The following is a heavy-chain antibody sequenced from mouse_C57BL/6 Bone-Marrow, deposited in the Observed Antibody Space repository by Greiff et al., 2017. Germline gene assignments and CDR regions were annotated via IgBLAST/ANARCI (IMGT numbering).Heavy chain of an antibody. CDR3: AREGLGYAMDY. J-gene: IGHJ4*01. CDR2: ISSGSSTI. Sequence: EVQRVESGGGLVKPGGSLKLSCAASGFTFSDYGMHWVRQAPETGLEWVAYISSGSSTIYYADTVKGRFTISRDNAKNTLFLQMTSLRSEDTAMYYCAREGLGYAMDYWGQGTSVTVSS. V-gene: IGHV5-17*01. D-gene: IGHD2-4*01. CDR1: GFTFSDYG.